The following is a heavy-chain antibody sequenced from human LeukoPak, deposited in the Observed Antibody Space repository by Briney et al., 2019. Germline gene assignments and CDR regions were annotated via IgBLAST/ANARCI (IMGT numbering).Heavy chain of an antibody. CDR1: GGSNSSSIYY. V-gene: IGHV4-39*01. D-gene: IGHD1-26*01. Sequence: KPSKTLSLTCTVSGGSNSSSIYYWAWIRQPPGKGLEWIGSIYYSGATYYNPSLKSRVTISIDTSKNQFSLKLSSVTAADTAVYYCATPYSGGYHGLDIWGQGTMVTVSS. CDR3: ATPYSGGYHGLDI. CDR2: IYYSGAT. J-gene: IGHJ3*02.